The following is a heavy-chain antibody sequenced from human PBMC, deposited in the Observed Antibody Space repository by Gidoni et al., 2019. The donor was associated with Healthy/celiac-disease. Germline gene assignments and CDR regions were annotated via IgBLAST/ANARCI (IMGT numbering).Heavy chain of an antibody. V-gene: IGHV1-8*01. Sequence: VQLVQSGAEVKKPGASVKVSCKASGYTFTSYEINWVRQATGQGLEWMGWMNPNSGNTGYAQKFQGRVTMTRNTSISTAYMELSSLRSEDTAVYYCARGRLGGDFWSGYYSHYYYYGMDVWGQGTTVTVSS. J-gene: IGHJ6*02. CDR2: MNPNSGNT. D-gene: IGHD3-3*01. CDR3: ARGRLGGDFWSGYYSHYYYYGMDV. CDR1: GYTFTSYE.